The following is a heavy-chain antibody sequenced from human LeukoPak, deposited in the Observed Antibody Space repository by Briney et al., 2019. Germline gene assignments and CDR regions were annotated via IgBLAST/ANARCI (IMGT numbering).Heavy chain of an antibody. CDR1: GLTVTNAW. CDR3: AKYRGVSAPDFDY. J-gene: IGHJ4*02. CDR2: IKQDGSEK. Sequence: GGSLRLSCAASGLTVTNAWMNWVRQAPGKGLEWVANIKQDGSEKYYVDSVKGRFTISRDNAKNSLYLQMNSLRAEDTAVYYCAKYRGVSAPDFDYWGQGTLVTVSS. V-gene: IGHV3-7*01. D-gene: IGHD3-10*01.